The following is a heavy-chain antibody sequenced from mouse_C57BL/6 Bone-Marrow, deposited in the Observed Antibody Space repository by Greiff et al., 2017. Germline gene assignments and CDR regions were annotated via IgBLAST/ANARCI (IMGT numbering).Heavy chain of an antibody. Sequence: VLLVESGGDLVKPGGSLKLSCAASGFTFSSYGMSWVRQTPDKRLEWVATISSGGSYTYYPASVKGRFTISRDNAKNTLYLQMSGLKSEDTAMYYYARRLLRGFAYWGQGTLVTVSA. D-gene: IGHD2-3*01. J-gene: IGHJ3*01. CDR3: ARRLLRGFAY. V-gene: IGHV5-6*01. CDR2: ISSGGSYT. CDR1: GFTFSSYG.